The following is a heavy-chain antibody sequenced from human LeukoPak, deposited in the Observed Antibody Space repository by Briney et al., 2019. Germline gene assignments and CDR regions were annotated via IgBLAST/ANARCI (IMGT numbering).Heavy chain of an antibody. D-gene: IGHD3-16*01. V-gene: IGHV3-7*01. Sequence: GGSLRLSCAASGFTFSSYWMSWVRQAPGKGLEWVANIKQDGSEKYYVDSVKGRFTISRDNAKNSLYLQMSSLRAEDTAVYYCAREYPKGGSYRFDPWGQGTLVTVSS. CDR3: AREYPKGGSYRFDP. CDR1: GFTFSSYW. CDR2: IKQDGSEK. J-gene: IGHJ5*02.